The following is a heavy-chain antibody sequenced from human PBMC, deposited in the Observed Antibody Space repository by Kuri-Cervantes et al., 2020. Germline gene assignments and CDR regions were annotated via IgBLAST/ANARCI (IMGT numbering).Heavy chain of an antibody. V-gene: IGHV1-18*01. D-gene: IGHD2-2*01. CDR1: GYTFTSYG. CDR2: ISAYNGNT. Sequence: ASVKVSCKASGYTFTSYGISWVRQAPGQGLEWMGWISAYNGNTNYAQKLQGRVTMTTDTSTSTAYMELRSLRSDDTVVYYCARARADIVVVPAAPPGMDVWGQGTTVTVSS. CDR3: ARARADIVVVPAAPPGMDV. J-gene: IGHJ6*02.